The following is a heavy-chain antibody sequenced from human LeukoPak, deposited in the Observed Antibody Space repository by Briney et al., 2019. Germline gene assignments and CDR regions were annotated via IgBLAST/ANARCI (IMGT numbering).Heavy chain of an antibody. V-gene: IGHV3-11*01. D-gene: IGHD3-22*01. Sequence: PGGSPRLSCAASGFSFSDYYMTWIRQAPGKGLEWVSYISTSGSSIYYADSVKGRFTISRDNAKNSLYLQMNSLRAEDTAVYYCASLSSGYYYSFSYYFDSWGQGTLVTVSS. CDR2: ISTSGSSI. CDR1: GFSFSDYY. J-gene: IGHJ4*02. CDR3: ASLSSGYYYSFSYYFDS.